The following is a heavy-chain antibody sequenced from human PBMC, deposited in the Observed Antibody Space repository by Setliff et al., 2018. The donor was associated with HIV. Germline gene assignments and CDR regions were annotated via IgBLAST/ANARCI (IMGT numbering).Heavy chain of an antibody. Sequence: PSETLSLTCIVSGGSISSSSYYWGWIRQPPGKGLEWIGSIDYTGKTHYNPSLKSRVTISADTSKSQFSLNLSSVTAADTAVYYCAREVNIPVRGITDDAFDIWGQGTMVTVSS. CDR3: AREVNIPVRGITDDAFDI. D-gene: IGHD3-10*01. J-gene: IGHJ3*02. CDR2: IDYTGKT. CDR1: GGSISSSSYY. V-gene: IGHV4-39*02.